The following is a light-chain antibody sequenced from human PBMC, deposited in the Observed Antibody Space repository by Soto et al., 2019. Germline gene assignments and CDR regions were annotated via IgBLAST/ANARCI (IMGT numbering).Light chain of an antibody. CDR3: DSFTSSTTYV. CDR2: DVA. CDR1: SSDVGGSNF. V-gene: IGLV2-14*03. Sequence: QSALTQPASVSASPGQSITISCTGTSSDVGGSNFVSWYQQHPGKPPKLIIYDVATRPSGVSNRFSGSKSGSTASLIISRLQTKDEANYYCDSFTSSTTYVFGSGTKLTVL. J-gene: IGLJ1*01.